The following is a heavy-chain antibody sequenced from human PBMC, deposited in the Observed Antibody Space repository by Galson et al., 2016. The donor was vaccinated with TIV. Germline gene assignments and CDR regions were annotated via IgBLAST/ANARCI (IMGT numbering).Heavy chain of an antibody. CDR3: TTELGYCSGGYCYYFNY. D-gene: IGHD2-15*01. J-gene: IGHJ4*02. CDR2: IKSNFDGGTT. CDR1: GFIFSNAW. V-gene: IGHV3-15*01. Sequence: SLRLSCAASGFIFSNAWMSWVRQAPGKGLEWVGRIKSNFDGGTTDYAEPVKVRFTISRHDSKNTLFLQMNRLKTEDTAVYYCTTELGYCSGGYCYYFNYWGQGTLVTVSS.